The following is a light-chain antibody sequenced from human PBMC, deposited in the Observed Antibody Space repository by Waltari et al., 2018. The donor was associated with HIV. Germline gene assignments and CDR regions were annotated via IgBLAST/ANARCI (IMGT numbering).Light chain of an antibody. CDR1: SSNIGSNI. V-gene: IGLV1-44*01. Sequence: QSVLTQPPSASGTPGQRVIISCSGSSSNIGSNIVNWYQQVPGTAPKLLIYTNNQRPSGVPDRFSGSKSGTSASLAISGLQSQDEADYYCAAWDDSLTGHWVFGEGTKLTVL. J-gene: IGLJ3*02. CDR2: TNN. CDR3: AAWDDSLTGHWV.